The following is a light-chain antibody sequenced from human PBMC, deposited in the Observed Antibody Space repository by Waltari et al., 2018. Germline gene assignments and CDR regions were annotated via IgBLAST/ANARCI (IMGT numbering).Light chain of an antibody. CDR2: AAS. V-gene: IGKV1-12*01. J-gene: IGKJ2*01. CDR3: QQAHTFPYT. Sequence: DIQMTQPPSSVSASVGDRVTITFRASQGVTTWLAWYQQKPGKAPKLLIYAASRLQSGVPSRFTGTGSGTDFTLTISSLQPEDFATYYCQQAHTFPYTFGQGTKLEIK. CDR1: QGVTTW.